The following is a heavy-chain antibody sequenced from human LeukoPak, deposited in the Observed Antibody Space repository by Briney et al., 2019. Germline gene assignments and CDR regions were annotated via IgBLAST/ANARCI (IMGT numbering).Heavy chain of an antibody. CDR2: ISGSGGST. Sequence: PGGSLRLSCAASGFTFSSYAMSWVRQAPGKGLEWVSAISGSGGSTYYADSVKGRFTISRDNSKNTLYLQMNSLRAEDTAVYYCTREANYDILTGYAHWGQGTLVTVSS. D-gene: IGHD3-9*01. J-gene: IGHJ4*02. CDR1: GFTFSSYA. CDR3: TREANYDILTGYAH. V-gene: IGHV3-23*01.